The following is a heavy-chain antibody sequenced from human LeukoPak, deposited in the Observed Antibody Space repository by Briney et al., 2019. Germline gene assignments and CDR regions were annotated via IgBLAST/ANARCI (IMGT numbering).Heavy chain of an antibody. Sequence: SETLSLTCTVSGGSISSYYWSWIRQPPGKGLEWIGYIYYSGSTNYNPSLKGRVTISVDTSKNQFSLKLSSVTAADTAVYYCARDNRRGYDSSGYDYWGQGTLVTVSS. CDR2: IYYSGST. J-gene: IGHJ4*02. CDR1: GGSISSYY. CDR3: ARDNRRGYDSSGYDY. V-gene: IGHV4-59*01. D-gene: IGHD3-22*01.